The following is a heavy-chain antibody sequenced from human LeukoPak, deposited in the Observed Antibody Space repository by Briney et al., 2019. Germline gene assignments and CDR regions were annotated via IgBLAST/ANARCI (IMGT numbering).Heavy chain of an antibody. V-gene: IGHV3-74*01. CDR2: INSDGSST. CDR1: GFTFSRYW. CDR3: ARVDCSGGSCYFDY. J-gene: IGHJ4*02. Sequence: GGSLRLSCAASGFTFSRYWMHWVRQTPGKGLVWVSRINSDGSSTRYADSVKGRFTISRDNAKNTLVLQMSSLRAEDTAVYCCARVDCSGGSCYFDYWGQGTLVTVSS. D-gene: IGHD2-15*01.